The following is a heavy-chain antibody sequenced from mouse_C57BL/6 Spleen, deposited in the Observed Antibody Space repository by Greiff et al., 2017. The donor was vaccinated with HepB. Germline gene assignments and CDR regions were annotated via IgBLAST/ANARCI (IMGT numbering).Heavy chain of an antibody. CDR2: IHPNSGST. CDR3: ARRDDYDVGFAY. CDR1: GYTFTSYW. J-gene: IGHJ3*01. Sequence: QVQLQQPGAELVKPGASVKLSCKASGYTFTSYWMHWVKQRPGQGLEWIGMIHPNSGSTNYNEKFKSKATLTVDKSSSTAYMQLSSLTSEDSAVYYCARRDDYDVGFAYWGQWTLVTVSA. V-gene: IGHV1-64*01. D-gene: IGHD2-4*01.